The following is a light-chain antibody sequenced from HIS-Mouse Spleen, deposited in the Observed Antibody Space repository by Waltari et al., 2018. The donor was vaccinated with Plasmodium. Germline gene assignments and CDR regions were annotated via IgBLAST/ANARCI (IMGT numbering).Light chain of an antibody. CDR2: DVS. Sequence: QSALTQPASVSGSPGQSITISCTGTSSDVGGYNYVSWYQQHPGKAPKLMIYDVSNPTAGVSNRFSGSKSGNTASLTISGLQAEDEDDYYCSSYTSSSTLVFGGGTKLTVL. CDR1: SSDVGGYNY. J-gene: IGLJ2*01. CDR3: SSYTSSSTLV. V-gene: IGLV2-14*03.